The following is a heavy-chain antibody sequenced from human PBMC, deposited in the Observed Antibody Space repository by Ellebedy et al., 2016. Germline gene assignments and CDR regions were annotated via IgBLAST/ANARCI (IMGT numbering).Heavy chain of an antibody. V-gene: IGHV1-18*01. J-gene: IGHJ6*02. CDR3: AAAAGHPNYYYYGMDV. Sequence: ASVKVSCKASGYTFTSYGISWVRQAPGQGLEWMGWISAGNGNTKYSQKFHERVTITRDMSTGTAYMELSSLRSEDTAVYYCAAAAGHPNYYYYGMDVWGQGTTVTVSS. D-gene: IGHD1-14*01. CDR2: ISAGNGNT. CDR1: GYTFTSYG.